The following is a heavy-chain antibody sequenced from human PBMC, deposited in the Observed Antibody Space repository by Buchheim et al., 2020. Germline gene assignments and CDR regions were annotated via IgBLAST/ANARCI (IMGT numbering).Heavy chain of an antibody. D-gene: IGHD1-26*01. J-gene: IGHJ4*02. CDR1: GYTFTSYD. Sequence: QVQLVQSGAEVKKPGASVKVSCKASGYTFTSYDMHWVRQAPGQGLAWMGIINQSGDSTNYAQKFQGRVTMTSDTSTSTVYMELSSLRSEDTAVYYCARTFSGNYGIDYWGQGTL. V-gene: IGHV1-46*03. CDR3: ARTFSGNYGIDY. CDR2: INQSGDST.